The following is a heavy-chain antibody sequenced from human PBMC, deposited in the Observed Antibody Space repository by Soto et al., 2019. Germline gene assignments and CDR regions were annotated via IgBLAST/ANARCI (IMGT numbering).Heavy chain of an antibody. CDR1: GFTFDDYA. J-gene: IGHJ4*02. CDR3: IGAPYYYDSSLLYY. V-gene: IGHV3-9*01. D-gene: IGHD3-22*01. Sequence: PGGSLRLSCAASGFTFDDYAMHWVRQAPGKGLEWVSGISWNSGSIGYADSVKGRFTISRDNAKNSLYLQMNSLRAEDTALYYCIGAPYYYDSSLLYYWGQGTLVTVSS. CDR2: ISWNSGSI.